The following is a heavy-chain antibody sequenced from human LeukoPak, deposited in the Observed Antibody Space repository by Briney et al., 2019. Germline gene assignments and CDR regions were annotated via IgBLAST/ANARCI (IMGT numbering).Heavy chain of an antibody. D-gene: IGHD2-15*01. J-gene: IGHJ6*02. V-gene: IGHV3-30-3*01. CDR1: GFTFSSYA. CDR3: ARDQCSGGSCYSGSDYYYYGMDV. Sequence: PGGSLRLSCAASGFTFSSYAMHWVRQAPGKGLEWVAVISYDGGNKYYADSVKGRFTISRDNSKKTLYLQMNSLRAEDTAVYYCARDQCSGGSCYSGSDYYYYGMDVRGQGTTVTVSS. CDR2: ISYDGGNK.